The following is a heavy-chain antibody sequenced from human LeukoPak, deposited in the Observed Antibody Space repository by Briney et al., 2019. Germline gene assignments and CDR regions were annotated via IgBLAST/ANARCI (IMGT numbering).Heavy chain of an antibody. V-gene: IGHV1-8*01. CDR3: ARGRAYDILTGYYTSIGYYYGMDV. D-gene: IGHD3-9*01. CDR2: MNPNSGNT. CDR1: GYTFTSYD. Sequence: ASVKVSCKASGYTFTSYDINWVRQATGQGLEWMGWMNPNSGNTGYAQKFQGRVTMTGNTSISTAYMELSSLRSEDTAVYYCARGRAYDILTGYYTSIGYYYGMDVWGQGTTVTVSS. J-gene: IGHJ6*02.